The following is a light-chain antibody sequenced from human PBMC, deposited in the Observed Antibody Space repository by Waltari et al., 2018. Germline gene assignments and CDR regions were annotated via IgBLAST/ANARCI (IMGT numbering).Light chain of an antibody. CDR2: GAS. CDR3: QQYAGSPIT. CDR1: QSVSHSN. Sequence: EIVLTQSPGTLSLSPGERATLSRRATQSVSHSNLAWYQQNGGHAPTLLIYGASSRATGIPERFSGSGSETDFTLSSSRLEPEDYGVYYCQQYAGSPITFGGRTKVEI. V-gene: IGKV3-20*01. J-gene: IGKJ4*01.